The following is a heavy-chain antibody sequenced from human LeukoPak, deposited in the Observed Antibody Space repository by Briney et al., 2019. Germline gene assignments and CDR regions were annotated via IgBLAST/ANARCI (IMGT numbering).Heavy chain of an antibody. CDR3: ARVGGYCSGGSCYFDY. Sequence: ASVKVSCKASGYTFTSYAMNWVRQAPGQGLEWMGWISAYSGDTNYAQKFQGRVTMTRDTSTSTVYMELSSLRSEDTAVYYCARVGGYCSGGSCYFDYWGQGTLVTVSS. CDR2: ISAYSGDT. V-gene: IGHV1-18*01. CDR1: GYTFTSYA. J-gene: IGHJ4*02. D-gene: IGHD2-15*01.